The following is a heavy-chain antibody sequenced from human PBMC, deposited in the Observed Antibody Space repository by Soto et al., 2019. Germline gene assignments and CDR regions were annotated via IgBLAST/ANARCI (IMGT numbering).Heavy chain of an antibody. Sequence: SGPTLVNPPQTLTLTCTFSGFSLSTSGVGVGWIRQPPGKALEWLTLIYWDDDKRYSPSLKSRLTITKDTSKNQVVLTMTNMDPVDTATYYCAHSLRLYSSSLYFDYWGQGTLVTVSS. CDR2: IYWDDDK. CDR3: AHSLRLYSSSLYFDY. CDR1: GFSLSTSGVG. J-gene: IGHJ4*02. V-gene: IGHV2-5*02. D-gene: IGHD6-6*01.